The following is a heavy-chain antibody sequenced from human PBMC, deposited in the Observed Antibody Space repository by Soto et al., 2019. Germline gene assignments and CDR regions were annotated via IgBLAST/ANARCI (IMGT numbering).Heavy chain of an antibody. CDR1: GCTFIGYY. D-gene: IGHD1-26*01. Sequence: ASVKVSCKASGCTFIGYYMHWVRQAPGQGLEWMGRINPRSGDTTYAQKFQGRLTMTRDTSSSTAYMELSSRRSDDTAVYYCGRDGVGATPLGWFDPWGQGSLVNVSS. V-gene: IGHV1-2*06. J-gene: IGHJ5*02. CDR2: INPRSGDT. CDR3: GRDGVGATPLGWFDP.